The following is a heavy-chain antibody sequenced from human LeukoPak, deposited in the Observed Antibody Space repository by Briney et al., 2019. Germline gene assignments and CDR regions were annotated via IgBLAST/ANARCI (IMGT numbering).Heavy chain of an antibody. CDR3: ARDNWNYVPPRYYYYMDV. Sequence: GGYLRLSCAASGFTFSSYSMNWVRQAPGKGLEWVSSISSSSSYIYYADSVKGRFTISRDNAKNSLYLQMNSLRAEDTAVYYCARDNWNYVPPRYYYYMDVWGKGTTVTVSS. J-gene: IGHJ6*03. V-gene: IGHV3-21*01. CDR2: ISSSSSYI. D-gene: IGHD1-7*01. CDR1: GFTFSSYS.